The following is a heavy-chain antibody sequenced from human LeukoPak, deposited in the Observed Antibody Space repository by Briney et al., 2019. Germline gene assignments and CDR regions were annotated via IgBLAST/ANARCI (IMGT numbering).Heavy chain of an antibody. V-gene: IGHV1-2*02. Sequence: GASVKVSCKASGYTFSSYYVHWVRQAPGQGLEWMGWINPNSGGTNYAQKFQGRVTMTRDTSISTAYMELSRLRSDDTAVYYCARGLWFGEFLPYLNWFDPWGQGTLVTVSS. CDR1: GYTFSSYY. CDR2: INPNSGGT. CDR3: ARGLWFGEFLPYLNWFDP. J-gene: IGHJ5*02. D-gene: IGHD3-10*01.